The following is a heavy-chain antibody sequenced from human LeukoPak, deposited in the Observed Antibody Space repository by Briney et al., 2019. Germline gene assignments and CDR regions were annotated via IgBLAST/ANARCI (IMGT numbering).Heavy chain of an antibody. Sequence: ASVKVSCKASGYTFTGYYMHWVRQAPGQGLEWMGWINPNSGGTNYAQKFQGRVTMTRDTSISTAYMELSRLRSDDTAVYYCARGRDSGSYYVPFDYWGQGTLVTVSS. V-gene: IGHV1-2*02. CDR1: GYTFTGYY. J-gene: IGHJ4*02. D-gene: IGHD1-26*01. CDR3: ARGRDSGSYYVPFDY. CDR2: INPNSGGT.